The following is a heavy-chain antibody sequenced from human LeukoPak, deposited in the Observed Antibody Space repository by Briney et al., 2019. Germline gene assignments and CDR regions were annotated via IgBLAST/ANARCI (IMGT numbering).Heavy chain of an antibody. CDR3: VRGYNSFDY. J-gene: IGHJ4*02. V-gene: IGHV3-72*01. CDR2: NRIKVDGYIT. D-gene: IGHD3-22*01. CDR1: GFTFSDHY. Sequence: GGSLRLSCAASGFTFSDHYMGWVRQAPGKGLEWVGRNRIKVDGYITQYAASVKGRFTISRDDSKASLDLQMHSLSTDDTAVYYCVRGYNSFDYGGQGTLGTVSA.